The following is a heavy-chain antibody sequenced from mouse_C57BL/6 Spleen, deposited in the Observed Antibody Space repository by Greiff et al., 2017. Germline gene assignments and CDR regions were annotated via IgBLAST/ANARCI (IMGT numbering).Heavy chain of an antibody. CDR1: GYTFTSYG. CDR2: IYPRSGNT. CDR3: ARGRYSNYVFDY. D-gene: IGHD2-5*01. V-gene: IGHV1-81*01. Sequence: VQLQQPGAELARPGASVKLSCKASGYTFTSYGISWVKQRTGQGLEWIGEIYPRSGNTYYNEKFKGKATLTADKSSSTAYMELRSLTSEDSAVYFCARGRYSNYVFDYWGQGTTLTVSS. J-gene: IGHJ2*01.